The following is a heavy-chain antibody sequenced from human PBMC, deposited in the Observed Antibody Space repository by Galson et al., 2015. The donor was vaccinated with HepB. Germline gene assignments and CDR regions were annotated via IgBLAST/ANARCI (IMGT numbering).Heavy chain of an antibody. D-gene: IGHD1-26*01. V-gene: IGHV4-39*01. Sequence: ETLSLTCTVSGGSISSSSYYWGWIRQPPGKGLEWIGSIYYSGSTYYNPSLKSRVTISVDTSKNQFSLKLSSVTAADTAVFYCARRTGSYYDSWGQGTLVTVSS. CDR3: ARRTGSYYDS. CDR1: GGSISSSSYY. CDR2: IYYSGST. J-gene: IGHJ4*02.